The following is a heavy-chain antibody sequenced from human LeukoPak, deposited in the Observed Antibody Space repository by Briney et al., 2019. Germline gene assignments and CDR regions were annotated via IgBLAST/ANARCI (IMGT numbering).Heavy chain of an antibody. Sequence: SETLSLTCTVYGGSISSSSYYWGWIRQPPEKGLEWIGSIYYSGSTYYNPSLKSRVTISVDTSKNQFSLKLSPVTAADTAVYYCASGRDGYNSWGQGTLVTVSS. CDR2: IYYSGST. CDR1: GGSISSSSYY. V-gene: IGHV4-39*01. J-gene: IGHJ4*02. D-gene: IGHD5-24*01. CDR3: ASGRDGYNS.